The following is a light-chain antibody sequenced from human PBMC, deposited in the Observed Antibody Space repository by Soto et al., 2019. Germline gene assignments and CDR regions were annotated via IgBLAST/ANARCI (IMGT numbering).Light chain of an antibody. CDR2: GTS. CDR3: QQYDNSPFT. CDR1: QSVSGMY. V-gene: IGKV3-20*01. J-gene: IGKJ3*01. Sequence: EVELTQSPGTLSLSPGESATLSCRASQSVSGMYLAWYQQKPGQAPRLLIYGTSNRATGIPDRFSGSGSGTDFTLTIRRLEREDFAMYFCQQYDNSPFTFGPGTKVDIK.